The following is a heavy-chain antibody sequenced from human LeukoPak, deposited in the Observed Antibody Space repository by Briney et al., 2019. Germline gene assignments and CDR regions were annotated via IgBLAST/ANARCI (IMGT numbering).Heavy chain of an antibody. D-gene: IGHD5-18*01. CDR2: INHSGST. Sequence: SETLSLTCAVYGGSFNGYYWSWIRQPPGKGLEWIGEINHSGSTNYNPSLKSRVTISVDTSKNQFSPKLSSVTAADTAVYYCARGRYSYGPQNYDYMDVWGKGTTVTISS. CDR3: ARGRYSYGPQNYDYMDV. CDR1: GGSFNGYY. J-gene: IGHJ6*03. V-gene: IGHV4-34*01.